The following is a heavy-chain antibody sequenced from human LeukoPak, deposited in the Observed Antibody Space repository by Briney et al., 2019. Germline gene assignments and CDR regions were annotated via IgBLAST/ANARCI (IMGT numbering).Heavy chain of an antibody. V-gene: IGHV4-59*01. J-gene: IGHJ4*02. Sequence: PSETLSLTCTVSGGSISSYYWSWIRQPPGKGLEWIAYIYYSGSTNYNPSLKSRVTISVDTSKNQFSLNLNSVTAADTAAYYCARDLRDGYNSLGYWGQGTLVTVSS. CDR1: GGSISSYY. D-gene: IGHD5-24*01. CDR2: IYYSGST. CDR3: ARDLRDGYNSLGY.